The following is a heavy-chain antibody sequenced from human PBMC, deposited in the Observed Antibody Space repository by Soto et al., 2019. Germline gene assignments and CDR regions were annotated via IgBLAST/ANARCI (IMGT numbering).Heavy chain of an antibody. Sequence: QVQLVESGGGVVQPGRSLRLSCAASGFTFSSYGMNWVRQAPGKGLEWVAVISYDGSNKYYADSVKGRFTISRDSSKNMLYLQMSSMRADDTAVYYCAKEYSSSWHYYYGMDVWGQGPTVTVSS. J-gene: IGHJ6*02. CDR1: GFTFSSYG. V-gene: IGHV3-30*18. CDR3: AKEYSSSWHYYYGMDV. D-gene: IGHD6-13*01. CDR2: ISYDGSNK.